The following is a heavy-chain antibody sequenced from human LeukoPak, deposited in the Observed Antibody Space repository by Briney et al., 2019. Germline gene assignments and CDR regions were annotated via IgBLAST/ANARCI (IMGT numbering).Heavy chain of an antibody. CDR3: ARGGSPYYYDSSGYFYY. J-gene: IGHJ4*02. D-gene: IGHD3-22*01. Sequence: GGSLRLSCAASGFSFSSYGVHWVRQPPGKGLEWVAFISYDGSDKNYADSVKGRFSSSRDNSKNTLYLQMNSLRAEDTAVYYCARGGSPYYYDSSGYFYYWGQGTLVTVSS. CDR2: ISYDGSDK. V-gene: IGHV3-30*14. CDR1: GFSFSSYG.